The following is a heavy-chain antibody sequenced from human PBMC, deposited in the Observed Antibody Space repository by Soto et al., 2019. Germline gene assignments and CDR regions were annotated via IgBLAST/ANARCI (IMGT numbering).Heavy chain of an antibody. Sequence: QVQLQQWGAGLLKPSETLSLTCAVYGGSFSGYYWTWIRQPPGTGLEWIGEINHSGSTNYNPSLKSRVTLSVYPSKNQFSLKLTSVTAADTAVYYCARDKITGLFDYWGQGTLVTVSS. D-gene: IGHD2-8*02. J-gene: IGHJ4*02. V-gene: IGHV4-34*01. CDR3: ARDKITGLFDY. CDR2: INHSGST. CDR1: GGSFSGYY.